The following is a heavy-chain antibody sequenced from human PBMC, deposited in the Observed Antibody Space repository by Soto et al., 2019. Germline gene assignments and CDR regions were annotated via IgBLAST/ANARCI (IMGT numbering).Heavy chain of an antibody. D-gene: IGHD2-15*01. Sequence: GGSLRLSCAAPGFTFSSYWMSWVRQAPGKGLEWVANIKQDGSEKYYVDSVKGRFTISRDNAKNSLYLQMNSLRAEDTAVYYCARDRSGNSDYWGQGTLVTVSS. J-gene: IGHJ4*02. V-gene: IGHV3-7*03. CDR3: ARDRSGNSDY. CDR2: IKQDGSEK. CDR1: GFTFSSYW.